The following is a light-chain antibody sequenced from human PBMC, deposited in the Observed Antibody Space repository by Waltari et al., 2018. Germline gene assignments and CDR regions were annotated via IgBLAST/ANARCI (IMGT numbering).Light chain of an antibody. V-gene: IGKV3-15*01. J-gene: IGKJ2*01. CDR2: DAS. Sequence: EAMMTQSPATLSVSPGDRATLSCRPSQSVSNNVAGFQQKPGQAPSLLIYDASTRATGVPARFSGSGSGTEFTLTISSLQTEDFAVYYCQQYNNWPLYTFGQGTKLEIK. CDR3: QQYNNWPLYT. CDR1: QSVSNN.